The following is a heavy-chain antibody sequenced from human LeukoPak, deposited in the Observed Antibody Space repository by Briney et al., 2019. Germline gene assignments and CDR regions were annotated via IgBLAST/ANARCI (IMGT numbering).Heavy chain of an antibody. D-gene: IGHD3-22*01. J-gene: IGHJ5*01. CDR3: AKDPGYYYDSSGHSFDC. CDR2: ISGSGGST. Sequence: GGSLRLSCAASGFTFSSYGMSWVRQAPGKGLEWVSAISGSGGSTFYADSVKGRFTISRDNSKNTLYLQMNSLRAEDTAVYYCAKDPGYYYDSSGHSFDCWGQGTLVTVSS. V-gene: IGHV3-23*01. CDR1: GFTFSSYG.